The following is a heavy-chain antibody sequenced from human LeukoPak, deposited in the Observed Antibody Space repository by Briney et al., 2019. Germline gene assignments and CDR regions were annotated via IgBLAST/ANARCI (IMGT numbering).Heavy chain of an antibody. CDR1: GGSIRSSSYY. Sequence: PSETLSLTCTVSGGSIRSSSYYWGWIRQPPGKGLEWIGSIYYSGSTYYNPSLKSRVTISVVTSKNLFSLKLSSVTAADTAVYYCARDSRLRYFDWARLDAFDILGQGTMVTVSS. V-gene: IGHV4-39*02. CDR3: ARDSRLRYFDWARLDAFDI. J-gene: IGHJ3*02. D-gene: IGHD3-9*01. CDR2: IYYSGST.